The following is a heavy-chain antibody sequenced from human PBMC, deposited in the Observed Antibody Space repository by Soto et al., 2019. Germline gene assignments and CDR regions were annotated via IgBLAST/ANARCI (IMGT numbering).Heavy chain of an antibody. V-gene: IGHV3-23*01. CDR3: AKVHGSGNYHNFPDY. J-gene: IGHJ4*02. CDR1: GFTFSTYA. CDR2: ISGSGGST. Sequence: GGSLRLSCAASGFTFSTYAISWVRQAPGKGLEWVSLISGSGGSTYYAGSVKGRFTISRDNSKNTLYPQMNSLRAEDTAVYYCAKVHGSGNYHNFPDYWGQGTLVTVSS. D-gene: IGHD3-10*01.